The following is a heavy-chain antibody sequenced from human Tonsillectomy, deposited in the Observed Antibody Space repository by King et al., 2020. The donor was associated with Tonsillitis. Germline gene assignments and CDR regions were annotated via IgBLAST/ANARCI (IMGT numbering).Heavy chain of an antibody. CDR1: GCRFSDST. CDR3: ATSYTSGWTEFFDF. D-gene: IGHD6-19*01. V-gene: IGHV3-73*02. CDR2: SRSREESYVP. J-gene: IGHJ4*02. Sequence: EVQLVESGGGLVQPGGSLRLSCAASGCRFSDSTMHWVSQASGNGVEWISRSRSREESYVPAYAASAIGRFSISRDESHQTAVLQMDSLKTEDTAVYYCATSYTSGWTEFFDFWGQGILVTVSS.